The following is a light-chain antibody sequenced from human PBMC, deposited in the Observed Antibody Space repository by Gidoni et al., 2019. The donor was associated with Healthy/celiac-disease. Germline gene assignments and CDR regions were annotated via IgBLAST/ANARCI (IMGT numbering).Light chain of an antibody. CDR3: QAWDSSTAV. V-gene: IGLV3-1*01. CDR1: KLGDQY. J-gene: IGLJ2*01. CDR2: QDS. Sequence: SYELTQPPSVSVSPGQTASLTCSGDKLGDQYACWYPQKPGQSPVLVIYQDSKRPSGNPERFSGSNSGNTATLTISGTQAMDEADYYCQAWDSSTAVFGGGTKLTVL.